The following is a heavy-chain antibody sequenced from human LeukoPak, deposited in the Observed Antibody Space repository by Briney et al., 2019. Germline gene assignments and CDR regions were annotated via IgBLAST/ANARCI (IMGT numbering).Heavy chain of an antibody. CDR2: IYSGGAT. CDR3: ARDPPAVAANTYG. J-gene: IGHJ4*02. V-gene: IGHV3-66*01. Sequence: GGSLRLSCAASGFTVSNNYMRWVRQAPGKVLEWVSLIYSGGATFYADAVKGRFTISRDGSKNTLYLQMNSLRAEDTAVYYCARDPPAVAANTYGWGQGTLVTVSS. CDR1: GFTVSNNY. D-gene: IGHD6-6*01.